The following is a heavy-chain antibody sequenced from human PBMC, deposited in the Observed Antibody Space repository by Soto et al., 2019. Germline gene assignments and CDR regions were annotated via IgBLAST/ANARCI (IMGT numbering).Heavy chain of an antibody. J-gene: IGHJ4*02. CDR2: INHSGST. Sequence: SETLSLTCAVYGGSFSGYYWSWIRQPPGKGLEWIGEINHSGSTNYNPSLKSRVTISVDTSKNQFSLKLSSMTAADTAVYYCARGGTYYDILTGYPYDYWGQGTLVTVSS. CDR1: GGSFSGYY. D-gene: IGHD3-9*01. V-gene: IGHV4-34*01. CDR3: ARGGTYYDILTGYPYDY.